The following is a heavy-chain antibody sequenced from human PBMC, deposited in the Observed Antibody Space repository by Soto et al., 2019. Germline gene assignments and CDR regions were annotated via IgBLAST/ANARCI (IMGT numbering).Heavy chain of an antibody. Sequence: LGGSLRLSCAASGLTFISSAMHWVRQAPGKGLEWVAMISHDGSHEYYGDSVKGRFSVSRDNSHNILHLQMNSLRIEDTAVYFCARNTDHRLVRGWLDPWGQGTLVTVS. CDR2: ISHDGSHE. CDR1: GLTFISSA. J-gene: IGHJ5*02. CDR3: ARNTDHRLVRGWLDP. D-gene: IGHD3-10*01. V-gene: IGHV3-30-3*01.